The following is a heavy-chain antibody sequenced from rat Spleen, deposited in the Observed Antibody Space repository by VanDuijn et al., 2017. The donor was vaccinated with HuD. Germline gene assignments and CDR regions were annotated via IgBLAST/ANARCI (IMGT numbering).Heavy chain of an antibody. D-gene: IGHD1-11*01. V-gene: IGHV5-25*01. CDR3: ARLYGGYSGNYVMDA. Sequence: EVQLVESGGGLVQPGRSLKLSCAASGFTFSNYDMAWVRQAPTKGLEWVASISTSGGSTYYRDSVKGRFTVSRDNAKSTLYLQMDSLRSEDTATYYCARLYGGYSGNYVMDAWGQGASVTVSS. J-gene: IGHJ4*01. CDR1: GFTFSNYD. CDR2: ISTSGGST.